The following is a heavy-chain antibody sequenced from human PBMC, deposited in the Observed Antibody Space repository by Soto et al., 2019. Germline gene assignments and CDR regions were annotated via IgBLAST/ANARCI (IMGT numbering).Heavy chain of an antibody. CDR2: IIPFSGTV. V-gene: IGHV1-69*13. Sequence: SVKVSCKTSGGSFMSQAISWVRQAPGQGPEWMGGIIPFSGTVTYTQRFQGRLTLTADEPTKTAYMELSSLRPEDTAVYYCARGSYDSYAGFFGMDVWGQGTKVTVSS. J-gene: IGHJ6*02. CDR3: ARGSYDSYAGFFGMDV. CDR1: GGSFMSQA. D-gene: IGHD3-10*01.